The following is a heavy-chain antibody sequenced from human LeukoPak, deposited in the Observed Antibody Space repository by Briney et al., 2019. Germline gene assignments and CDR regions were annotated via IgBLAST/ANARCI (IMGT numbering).Heavy chain of an antibody. D-gene: IGHD1-26*01. CDR3: ATGAQLYSGDYYHDY. Sequence: ASVKVPCKVSGYTLTELSMHWVRQAPGKGLEWMGGFDREDAETVYAQKFQGRVTMSEDTSTDTAYMELSSLRSEDTAVYYCATGAQLYSGDYYHDYWGQGTLVTVSS. CDR2: FDREDAET. V-gene: IGHV1-24*01. CDR1: GYTLTELS. J-gene: IGHJ4*02.